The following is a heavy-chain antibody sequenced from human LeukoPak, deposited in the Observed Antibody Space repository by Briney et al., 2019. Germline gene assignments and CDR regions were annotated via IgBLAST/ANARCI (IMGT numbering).Heavy chain of an antibody. CDR1: GFTFSSYW. CDR3: ARIPGGSGSQYDY. D-gene: IGHD3-10*01. CDR2: INSDGSST. Sequence: GGSLRLSCAASGFTFSSYWMHWVRQAPGKGLVWVSRINSDGSSTFYADSVKGRFTTSRDNAENTVYLQMNSLRANHTAVYYCARIPGGSGSQYDYWGQGTLVIVSS. V-gene: IGHV3-74*01. J-gene: IGHJ4*02.